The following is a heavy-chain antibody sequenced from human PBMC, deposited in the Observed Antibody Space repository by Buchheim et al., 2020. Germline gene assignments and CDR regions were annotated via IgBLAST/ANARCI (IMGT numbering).Heavy chain of an antibody. CDR1: GGTFSSYT. V-gene: IGHV1-69*02. Sequence: QVQLVQSGAEVKKPGSSVKVSCKASGGTFSSYTISWVRQAPGQGLEWMGRIIPILGIANYAQKFQGRVTITADKSTSTAYMELSSLRSEDTAVYYCARHPPPMTTVWGYYYYGMDVWGQGTT. D-gene: IGHD4-17*01. CDR3: ARHPPPMTTVWGYYYYGMDV. J-gene: IGHJ6*02. CDR2: IIPILGIA.